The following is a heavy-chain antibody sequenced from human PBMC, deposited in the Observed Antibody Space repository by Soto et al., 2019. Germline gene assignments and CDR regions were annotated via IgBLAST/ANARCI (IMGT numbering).Heavy chain of an antibody. CDR1: GGSVSSRSHF. CDR3: ARYDAESGSNKLDP. J-gene: IGHJ5*02. D-gene: IGHD5-12*01. CDR2: IYYTGNT. Sequence: QVQLQESGPGVVKPSDTLSVTCTVSGGSVSSRSHFWSWIRQPPGGGLQWIGYIYYTGNTNYSPSLKSRNTLSVNTYRNQFSLRLTSVTAADTAIYYCARYDAESGSNKLDPWGQGTLVTVSS. V-gene: IGHV4-61*01.